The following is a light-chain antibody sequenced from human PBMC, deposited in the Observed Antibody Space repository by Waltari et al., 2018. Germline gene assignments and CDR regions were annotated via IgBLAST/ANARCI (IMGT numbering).Light chain of an antibody. CDR1: SGSLSTTSY. Sequence: QTVVTQEPSLSVSPGGTVTLTCALSSGSLSTTSYATWYQQTPGQAPRTLVYKANARYSGVPDRFSGSILGNTAALTSTGAQADDESDYYCALYMGSGSWVFGGGTRLTVL. V-gene: IGLV8-61*01. J-gene: IGLJ3*02. CDR2: KAN. CDR3: ALYMGSGSWV.